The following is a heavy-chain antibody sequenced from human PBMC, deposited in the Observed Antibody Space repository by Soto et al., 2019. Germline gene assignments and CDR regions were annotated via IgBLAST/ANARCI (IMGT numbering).Heavy chain of an antibody. CDR1: GYSFTSYW. D-gene: IGHD2-2*01. V-gene: IGHV5-10-1*01. CDR3: ARRAFVVVPAATRGPYYYGMDV. Sequence: PGESLKISCKGPGYSFTSYWISWVRQMPGKGLEWMGRIDPSDSYTNYSPSFQGHVTISADKSISTAYLQWSSLKASDTAMYYCARRAFVVVPAATRGPYYYGMDVWGQGTTVTVSS. CDR2: IDPSDSYT. J-gene: IGHJ6*02.